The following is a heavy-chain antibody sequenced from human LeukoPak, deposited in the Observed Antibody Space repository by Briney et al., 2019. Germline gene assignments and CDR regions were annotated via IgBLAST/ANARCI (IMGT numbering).Heavy chain of an antibody. Sequence: PGGSLRLSCAASGFTFSDYYMSRVRQAPGKGLEWVSAISGSGGSTYYADSVKGRFTISRDNSKNTLYLQMNSLRAEDTAVYYCAKVPPIAVAPRYFDYWGQGTLVTVSS. CDR2: ISGSGGST. D-gene: IGHD6-19*01. J-gene: IGHJ4*02. CDR1: GFTFSDYY. CDR3: AKVPPIAVAPRYFDY. V-gene: IGHV3-23*01.